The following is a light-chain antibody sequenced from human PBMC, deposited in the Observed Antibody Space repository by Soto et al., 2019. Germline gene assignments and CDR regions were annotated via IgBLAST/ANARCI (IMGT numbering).Light chain of an antibody. CDR1: SSDVGGYNY. CDR3: SSYTTTSAVA. Sequence: QSALTQPASVSGSPGQWITISCTGTSSDVGGYNYVSWYQQHPGKAPKLMIYDVTNRPSGVSYRFSGSKSGNTASLTISGLHAEDEAYYYCSSYTTTSAVAFGRGTKLTVL. V-gene: IGLV2-14*03. J-gene: IGLJ2*01. CDR2: DVT.